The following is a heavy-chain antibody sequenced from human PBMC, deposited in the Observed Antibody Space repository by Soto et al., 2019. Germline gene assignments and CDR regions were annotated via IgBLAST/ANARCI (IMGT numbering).Heavy chain of an antibody. V-gene: IGHV3-30*03. CDR2: LSHDGSNK. D-gene: IGHD1-26*01. CDR1: GFIFSAFG. Sequence: HPGGSLRLSCAASGFIFSAFGIHWVRQAPGKGLEWVAFLSHDGSNKYYADSVRGRFTISRDNSKNTVYLQMNSLRPDDTAVYYCARDRDGGTYTYFDNWGQGTRVTVS. J-gene: IGHJ4*02. CDR3: ARDRDGGTYTYFDN.